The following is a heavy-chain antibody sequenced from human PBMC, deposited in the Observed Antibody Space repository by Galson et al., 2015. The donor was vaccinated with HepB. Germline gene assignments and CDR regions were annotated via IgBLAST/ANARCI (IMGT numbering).Heavy chain of an antibody. CDR1: GFTFSSYP. CDR3: ASHIY. J-gene: IGHJ4*02. Sequence: SLRLSCAASGFTFSSYPMHWVRQAPGKGLEWVALISYDGSNRYYADSVKGRFTISRDKPKNTVYLQMNSLRAEDTALYYCASHIYWGQGTLVTVSS. V-gene: IGHV3-30*04. CDR2: ISYDGSNR.